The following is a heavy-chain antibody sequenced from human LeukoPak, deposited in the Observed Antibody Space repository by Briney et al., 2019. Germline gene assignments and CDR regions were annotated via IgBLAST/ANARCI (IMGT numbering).Heavy chain of an antibody. J-gene: IGHJ4*02. Sequence: GGSLRLSCAASGFTFDDYAMHWVRQAPGKGLEWVSGISWNSGSIGYADSVKGRFTISRDNAKNSLYLQMNSLRAEDTALYYCAKDSRSSGWYCDHWGQGTLVTVSS. V-gene: IGHV3-9*01. CDR1: GFTFDDYA. D-gene: IGHD6-19*01. CDR2: ISWNSGSI. CDR3: AKDSRSSGWYCDH.